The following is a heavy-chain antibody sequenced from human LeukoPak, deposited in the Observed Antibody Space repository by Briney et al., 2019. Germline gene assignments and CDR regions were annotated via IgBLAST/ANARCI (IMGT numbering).Heavy chain of an antibody. CDR2: INTDGSST. D-gene: IGHD3-10*01. V-gene: IGHV3-74*01. J-gene: IGHJ6*02. Sequence: GGSLRLSCAASGFTFSSYWMHWVRQAPGKGLVWVSRINTDGSSTNYADSVKGRFTISRDNSKNTLYLQMNSLRAEDTALYYCAKDRQGMVRGVYYYYGMDVWGQGTTVTVSS. CDR3: AKDRQGMVRGVYYYYGMDV. CDR1: GFTFSSYW.